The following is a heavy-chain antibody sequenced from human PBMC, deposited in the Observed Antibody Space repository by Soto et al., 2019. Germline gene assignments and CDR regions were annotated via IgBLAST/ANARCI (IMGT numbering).Heavy chain of an antibody. D-gene: IGHD3-3*01. CDR3: ARDRLVGPRRFLEWFYGMDV. Sequence: QVQLVESGGGVVQPGRSLRLSCAASGFTFSSYAMHWVRQAPGKGLEWVAVISYDGSNKFYADSVKGRFTISRDNSKNALYLQMNSLRAEDTAVYYCARDRLVGPRRFLEWFYGMDVWGQGTTVTVSS. CDR2: ISYDGSNK. J-gene: IGHJ6*02. CDR1: GFTFSSYA. V-gene: IGHV3-30-3*01.